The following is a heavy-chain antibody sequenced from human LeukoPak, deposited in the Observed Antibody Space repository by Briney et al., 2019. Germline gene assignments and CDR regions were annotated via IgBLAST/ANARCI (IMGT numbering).Heavy chain of an antibody. Sequence: PSETLSLTCAAYGGSFSGYYWSWIRQPPGKGLEWIGEINHSGSTNYNPSLKSRVTISVDTSKNQFSLRLSSVTAADTAVYYCARGDIVVVPATNYYYYYGMDVWGQGTTVTVSS. CDR3: ARGDIVVVPATNYYYYYGMDV. D-gene: IGHD2-2*01. CDR2: INHSGST. CDR1: GGSFSGYY. V-gene: IGHV4-34*01. J-gene: IGHJ6*02.